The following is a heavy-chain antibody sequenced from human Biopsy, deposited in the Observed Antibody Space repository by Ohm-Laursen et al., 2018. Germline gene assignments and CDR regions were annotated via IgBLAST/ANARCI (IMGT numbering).Heavy chain of an antibody. CDR2: MNPNSGNT. CDR1: GYTFTSYD. Sequence: SSVKVSCKASGYTFTSYDINWVRQATGQGLEWMGWMNPNSGNTDYAQKFQGRVTMTRNTSIITAYMELNSLRSEDTAVYYCARGSFWFVGNYYYYGMDVWGQGTTVTVSS. D-gene: IGHD3-10*01. V-gene: IGHV1-8*01. J-gene: IGHJ6*02. CDR3: ARGSFWFVGNYYYYGMDV.